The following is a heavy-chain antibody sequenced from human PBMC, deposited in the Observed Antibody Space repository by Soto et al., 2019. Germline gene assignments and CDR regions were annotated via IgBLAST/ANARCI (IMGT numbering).Heavy chain of an antibody. CDR2: ISSSSSYI. J-gene: IGHJ4*02. CDR3: ARSIAVAGLDY. Sequence: PGGSLRLSCAASGFTFSSYSMNWVRQAPGKGLEWVSSISSSSSYIYYADSVKGRFTISRDSSKNTVYLQMNSLRSDDTAVHYCARSIAVAGLDYWGQGTLVTVSS. V-gene: IGHV3-21*01. CDR1: GFTFSSYS. D-gene: IGHD6-19*01.